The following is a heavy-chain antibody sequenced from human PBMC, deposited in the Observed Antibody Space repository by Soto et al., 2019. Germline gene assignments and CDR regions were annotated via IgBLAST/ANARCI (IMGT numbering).Heavy chain of an antibody. V-gene: IGHV5-51*01. Sequence: PGESLKISCKSSGYTFTIDWIAWVRQMPGKGLEWMGAIYPGDSDTRYSPSFQGQVTISADKSISTAYLQWSSLKASDTAMYYCARQEFYHYDNSDYYVFFDYWGQRTVVTVSS. CDR3: ARQEFYHYDNSDYYVFFDY. CDR1: GYTFTIDW. D-gene: IGHD3-22*01. J-gene: IGHJ4*02. CDR2: IYPGDSDT.